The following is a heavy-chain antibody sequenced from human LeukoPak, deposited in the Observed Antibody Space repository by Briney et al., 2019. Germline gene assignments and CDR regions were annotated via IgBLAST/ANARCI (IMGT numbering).Heavy chain of an antibody. J-gene: IGHJ4*02. CDR1: GYSFTGHY. Sequence: GASVKVSCKASGYSFTGHYMHWVRQAPGQGLEWMGWISAYNGNTNYAQKLQGRVTMTTDTSTSTAYMELRSLRSDDTAVYYCARAPKVVPTRRPLDYWGQGTLVTVSS. D-gene: IGHD2-15*01. CDR3: ARAPKVVPTRRPLDY. V-gene: IGHV1-18*04. CDR2: ISAYNGNT.